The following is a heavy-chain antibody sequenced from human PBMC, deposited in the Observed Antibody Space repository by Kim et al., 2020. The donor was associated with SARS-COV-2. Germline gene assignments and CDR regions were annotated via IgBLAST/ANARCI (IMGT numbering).Heavy chain of an antibody. V-gene: IGHV4-34*01. CDR3: ARLRRQYYYDTSGYSTTDY. CDR1: GGSFSGYY. Sequence: SETLSLTCAVYGGSFSGYYWSWIRQPPGKGLEWIGEINHSGSTNYNPSLKSRVTISVDTSKNQFSLKLSSVTAADTAVYYCARLRRQYYYDTSGYSTTDYWGQGTLVTVSS. CDR2: INHSGST. J-gene: IGHJ4*02. D-gene: IGHD3-22*01.